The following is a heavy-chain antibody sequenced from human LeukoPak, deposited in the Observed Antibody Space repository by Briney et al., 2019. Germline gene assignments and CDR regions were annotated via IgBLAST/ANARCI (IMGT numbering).Heavy chain of an antibody. CDR3: ARPFYSTTWNSGFDP. J-gene: IGHJ5*02. D-gene: IGHD6-13*01. CDR1: GFAFSDST. Sequence: GGSLRLSCAASGFAFSDSTIHWVRQASGKGLEWVGRIRSKPNNYATAYGASVQGRFTISRDDSKNTAYLQMNSLETEDTAVYYCARPFYSTTWNSGFDPWGQGTLVIVSS. V-gene: IGHV3-73*01. CDR2: IRSKPNNYAT.